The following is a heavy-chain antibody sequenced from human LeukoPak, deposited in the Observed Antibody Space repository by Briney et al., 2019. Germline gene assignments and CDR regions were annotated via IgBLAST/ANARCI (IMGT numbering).Heavy chain of an antibody. J-gene: IGHJ4*02. Sequence: PGGPLRLPCAASRFTFCDYYMSWLRQAPGKGREGVSYNSMCSSYTKYADCVKGRFTISRDNAKKSLYMQMNSLRADNSAVYYCARDRAPSGFYLGDFYYWGQGALVTVSS. CDR1: RFTFCDYY. CDR2: NSMCSSYT. D-gene: IGHD3-22*01. CDR3: ARDRAPSGFYLGDFYY. V-gene: IGHV3-11*05.